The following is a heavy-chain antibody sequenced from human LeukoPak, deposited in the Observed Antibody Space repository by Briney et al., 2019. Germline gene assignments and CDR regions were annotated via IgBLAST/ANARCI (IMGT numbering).Heavy chain of an antibody. CDR1: GFTFSTYA. V-gene: IGHV3-23*01. Sequence: GGSLRLSCAASGFTFSTYAMSWVRQAPGKGLEWVSGISASPGSTYYADSVKGRFTISRDNSKNTLYLQMNSLRAGDTAVYYCARYYYGSGSYPQGYWGQGTLVTVSS. CDR3: ARYYYGSGSYPQGY. D-gene: IGHD3-10*01. J-gene: IGHJ4*02. CDR2: ISASPGST.